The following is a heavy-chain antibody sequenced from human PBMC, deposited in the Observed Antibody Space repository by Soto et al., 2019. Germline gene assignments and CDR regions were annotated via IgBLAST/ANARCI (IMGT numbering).Heavy chain of an antibody. D-gene: IGHD1-26*01. CDR2: ISGSSKTV. J-gene: IGHJ4*02. CDR3: ARDKKWAFDY. CDR1: GFTFSGDS. V-gene: IGHV3-48*02. Sequence: GGSLRLSCVASGFTFSGDSINWVRQAPGKGLEWVSYISGSSKTVYYADSVKGRFTISRDNAKNSLYLQMNSLRDDDTAVYYCARDKKWAFDYWRQGALVTVSS.